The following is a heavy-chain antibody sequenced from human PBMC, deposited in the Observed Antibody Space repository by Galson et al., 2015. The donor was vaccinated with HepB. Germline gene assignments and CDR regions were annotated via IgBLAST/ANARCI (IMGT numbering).Heavy chain of an antibody. J-gene: IGHJ4*02. V-gene: IGHV3-23*01. CDR2: ISDTSVST. Sequence: SLRLSCAASGFTFSSYAMTWVRQAPGKGLEWVPSISDTSVSTYYADSVKGRFTISRDTSKNTLYLQMNSLRAEDTAIYYCAKDPEGHLWGGEHWGQGTLVTVSS. CDR1: GFTFSSYA. CDR3: AKDPEGHLWGGEH. D-gene: IGHD5-18*01.